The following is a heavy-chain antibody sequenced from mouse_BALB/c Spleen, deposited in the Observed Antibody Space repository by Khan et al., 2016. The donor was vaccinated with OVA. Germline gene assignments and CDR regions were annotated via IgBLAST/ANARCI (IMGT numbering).Heavy chain of an antibody. V-gene: IGHV5-6*01. D-gene: IGHD4-1*01. J-gene: IGHJ3*01. CDR3: ADHLTGSLAY. Sequence: EVELVESGGDLVKPGGSLKLSCAASGFTFSSYSMSWVRQTPDKRLEWVASISSGGDYTYYPDSVQGRFPISRDTAKHTLYLQMSDLKSEDTAMYYCADHLTGSLAYWGQGTLVTGAA. CDR1: GFTFSSYS. CDR2: ISSGGDYT.